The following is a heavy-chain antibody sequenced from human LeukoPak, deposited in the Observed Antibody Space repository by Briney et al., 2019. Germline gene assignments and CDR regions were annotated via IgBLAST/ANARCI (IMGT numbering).Heavy chain of an antibody. CDR1: GFTFTSYG. CDR3: ARDGYNVAFDI. D-gene: IGHD1-14*01. V-gene: IGHV3-33*02. J-gene: IGHJ3*02. Sequence: GGSLRLSCAASGFTFTSYGMHWVRQAPGKGLEWVAVIWYDGSNKYYADSVKGRFTISGNTSTNTLFLQMDSLRAEDTAVYYCARDGYNVAFDIWGQGTMVTVSS. CDR2: IWYDGSNK.